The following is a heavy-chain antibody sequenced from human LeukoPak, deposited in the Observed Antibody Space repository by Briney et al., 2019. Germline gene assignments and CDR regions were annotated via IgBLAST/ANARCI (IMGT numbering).Heavy chain of an antibody. Sequence: GGSLRLSCAASGFTFRNYAIHWVRQAPGKGLEWVAVVSSDGNTKFYADSVKGRFTISRDNSKNTLSLQMNSLRVEDTALYYCAKYSDSTGAHYFDYWGQGTLVTVSS. CDR3: AKYSDSTGAHYFDY. CDR1: GFTFRNYA. V-gene: IGHV3-30-3*02. CDR2: VSSDGNTK. J-gene: IGHJ4*02. D-gene: IGHD2/OR15-2a*01.